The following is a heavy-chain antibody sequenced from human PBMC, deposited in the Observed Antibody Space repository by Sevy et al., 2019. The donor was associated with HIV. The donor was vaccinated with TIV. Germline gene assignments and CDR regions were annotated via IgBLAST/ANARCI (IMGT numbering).Heavy chain of an antibody. CDR1: GDSVSSNSAA. D-gene: IGHD2-15*01. Sequence: KQSQTLSLTCAISGDSVSSNSAAWNWIRQSPSRGLEWLGRTYYRSKWYNDYAVSVKSGITINPDTSNNQFFLQLNSVTPEDTVVYSCARAGGGGYCSGGSCYSSYYYFYGMDVWGQGTTVTVSS. CDR3: ARAGGGGYCSGGSCYSSYYYFYGMDV. V-gene: IGHV6-1*01. CDR2: TYYRSKWYN. J-gene: IGHJ6*02.